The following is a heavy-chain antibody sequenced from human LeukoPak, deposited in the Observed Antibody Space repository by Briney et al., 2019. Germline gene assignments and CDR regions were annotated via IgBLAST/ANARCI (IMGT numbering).Heavy chain of an antibody. V-gene: IGHV3-30*04. J-gene: IGHJ4*02. CDR3: ARARFRYSSSSGLFDY. CDR1: GFTFSSYA. Sequence: PGRSLRLSCAASGFTFSSYAMHWVRQAPGKGLEWVAVISYDGSNKYYADSVKGRFTISRDNSKNTLYLQMNSLRAEDTAVYYCARARFRYSSSSGLFDYWGQGTLVTVSS. D-gene: IGHD6-6*01. CDR2: ISYDGSNK.